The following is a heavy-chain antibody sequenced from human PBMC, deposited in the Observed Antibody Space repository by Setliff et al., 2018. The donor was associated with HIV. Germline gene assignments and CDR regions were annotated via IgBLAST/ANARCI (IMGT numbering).Heavy chain of an antibody. CDR1: GFTFSSYS. CDR2: ISGSSDYI. D-gene: IGHD4-17*01. CDR3: AKGFDYGEYYSFDS. Sequence: GGSLRLSCAASGFTFSSYSMNWVRQAPGKGLEWVSSISGSSDYIYYADSVKGRFTISRDNSRNTIYLQMNSLRVEDTAVYYCAKGFDYGEYYSFDSWGQGTLVTVSS. V-gene: IGHV3-21*04. J-gene: IGHJ4*02.